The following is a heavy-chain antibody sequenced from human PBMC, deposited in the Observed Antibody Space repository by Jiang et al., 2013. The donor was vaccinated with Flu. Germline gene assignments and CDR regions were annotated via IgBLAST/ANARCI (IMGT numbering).Heavy chain of an antibody. D-gene: IGHD2-15*01. Sequence: KPSGDPVPHLHCLWLLHQQWLLLGLDPAAPGKGLEWIGSIYHSGSTYYNPSLKSRLTISVDTSKNQFSLILTSVTAADTAVYYCARVLGYCSGGSCYSPTLNAFDIWGQGTMVTVSS. CDR1: LLHQQWLL. CDR3: ARVLGYCSGGSCYSPTLNAFDI. J-gene: IGHJ3*02. V-gene: IGHV4-38-2*02. CDR2: IYHSGST.